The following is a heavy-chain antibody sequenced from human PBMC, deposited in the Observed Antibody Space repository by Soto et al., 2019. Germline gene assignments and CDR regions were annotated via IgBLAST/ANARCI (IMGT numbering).Heavy chain of an antibody. CDR1: GGCISSGGYS. D-gene: IGHD6-13*01. J-gene: IGHJ5*02. CDR2: IYHSGST. V-gene: IGHV4-30-2*01. Sequence: SETLSLTCAVSGGCISSGGYSWSWIRQPPGKGLEWIGYIYHSGSTYYNPSLKSRVTISVDRSKNQFSLKLSSVTAADTAVYYCARQLGIAAAGSNWYDPWGQGTLVTVSS. CDR3: ARQLGIAAAGSNWYDP.